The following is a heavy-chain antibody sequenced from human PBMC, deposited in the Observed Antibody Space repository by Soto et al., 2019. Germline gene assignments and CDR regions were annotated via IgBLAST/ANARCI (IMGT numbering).Heavy chain of an antibody. CDR1: GYTFTGDN. D-gene: IGHD1-1*01. Sequence: GALMNVYCKTSGYTFTGDNMHWGSQALGQGLEWMGWINPNSGGTNYAQKFQGWVTMTRDTSISTAYMELSRLRCDDTVVYYCARENNWNRGYYFDYWGQGTLVTVS. J-gene: IGHJ4*02. CDR3: ARENNWNRGYYFDY. CDR2: INPNSGGT. V-gene: IGHV1-2*04.